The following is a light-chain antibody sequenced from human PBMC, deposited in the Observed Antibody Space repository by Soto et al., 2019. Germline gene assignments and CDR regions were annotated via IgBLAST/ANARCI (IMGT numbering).Light chain of an antibody. V-gene: IGKV3-15*01. Sequence: IVLTHSPAALSVSTGERVTLSCRASQGIGSTLAWYQQKPGQTPRLLIYDSSTRAIGIPTRFSGSRSGTEFTLTINGLQSEDFAVYCCQRYNNWPLTFGGGTKVDIK. CDR2: DSS. CDR1: QGIGST. CDR3: QRYNNWPLT. J-gene: IGKJ4*01.